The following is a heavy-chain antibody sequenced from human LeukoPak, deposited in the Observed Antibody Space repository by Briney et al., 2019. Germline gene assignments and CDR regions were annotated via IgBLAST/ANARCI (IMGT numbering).Heavy chain of an antibody. D-gene: IGHD4-23*01. CDR1: GYGFTDKW. CDR3: ARSTSVVTPGDWFDP. Sequence: GESLKISCTVSGYGFTDKWIGWVRQLPGKGLEWMGIIYPGDSDTRYSPSFQGQVTISADKSISTAYLHWSSLKASDTAMYYCARSTSVVTPGDWFDPWGQGTLVAVSS. V-gene: IGHV5-51*01. CDR2: IYPGDSDT. J-gene: IGHJ5*02.